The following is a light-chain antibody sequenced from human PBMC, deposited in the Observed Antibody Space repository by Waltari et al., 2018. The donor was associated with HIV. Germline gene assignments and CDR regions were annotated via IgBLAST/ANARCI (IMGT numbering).Light chain of an antibody. Sequence: IVMTQSPDSLAVSLGERATINCKSSQSVLYSSNNKNYLAWYQQKPGQPPKWLIYWASTRVSGVPDRFSGRGSGTDFTLTISSLQAEDVALYYCQQYYSTPRTFGQGTKVEVK. CDR3: QQYYSTPRT. J-gene: IGKJ1*01. CDR1: QSVLYSSNNKNY. V-gene: IGKV4-1*01. CDR2: WAS.